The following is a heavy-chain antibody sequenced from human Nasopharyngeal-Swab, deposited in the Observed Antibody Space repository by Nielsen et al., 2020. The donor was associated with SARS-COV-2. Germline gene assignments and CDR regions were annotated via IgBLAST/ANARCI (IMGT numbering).Heavy chain of an antibody. CDR3: ARVTDYYDSSGYGDYFDY. D-gene: IGHD3-22*01. J-gene: IGHJ4*02. Sequence: GESLKISCSASGFTFSGYSMNWVRQAPGKGLEWVSSISSSNSYIYYADSVKGRFTISRDNAKNSLYLQMNSLRAEDTAVYYCARVTDYYDSSGYGDYFDYWGQGTLVTVSS. V-gene: IGHV3-21*01. CDR1: GFTFSGYS. CDR2: ISSSNSYI.